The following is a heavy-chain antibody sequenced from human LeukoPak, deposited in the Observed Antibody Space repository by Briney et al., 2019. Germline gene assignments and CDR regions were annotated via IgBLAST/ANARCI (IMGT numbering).Heavy chain of an antibody. CDR3: ARRNHYDFWSGYYSNDAFDI. J-gene: IGHJ3*02. CDR2: INPNSGNT. V-gene: IGHV1-8*02. Sequence: ASVKVSCKASGYTFTGYYMHWVRQAPGQGLEWMGWINPNSGNTGYAQKFQGRVTMTRNTSISTAYMELSSLRSEDTAVYYCARRNHYDFWSGYYSNDAFDIWGQGTMVTVSS. D-gene: IGHD3-3*01. CDR1: GYTFTGYY.